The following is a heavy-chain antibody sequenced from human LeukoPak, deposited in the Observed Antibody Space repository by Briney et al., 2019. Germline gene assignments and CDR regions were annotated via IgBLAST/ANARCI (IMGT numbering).Heavy chain of an antibody. CDR2: IYYSGST. V-gene: IGHV4-61*08. Sequence: SETLSLTCTVSGGSISSGDYYWSWIRQPPGKGLEWIGYIYYSGSTNYNPSLKSRVTISVDTSKNQFSLKLSSVTAADTAVYYCARVPPPGTGIDYWGQGTLVTVSS. D-gene: IGHD1-26*01. CDR1: GGSISSGDYY. CDR3: ARVPPPGTGIDY. J-gene: IGHJ4*02.